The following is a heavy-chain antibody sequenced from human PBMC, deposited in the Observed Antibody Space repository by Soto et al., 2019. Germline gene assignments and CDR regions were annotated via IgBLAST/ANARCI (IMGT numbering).Heavy chain of an antibody. Sequence: SEALCLTCSVSVGTISVYYWNWIRQPAGKGLEWIGRIYSSGNTKYNPSPQSRVTMSLDTSNNQLSLRLTSVTAADTAVYYCARGQRFSDWFDPWGQGTLVTVSS. CDR1: VGTISVYY. V-gene: IGHV4-4*07. CDR3: ARGQRFSDWFDP. J-gene: IGHJ5*02. D-gene: IGHD3-3*01. CDR2: IYSSGNT.